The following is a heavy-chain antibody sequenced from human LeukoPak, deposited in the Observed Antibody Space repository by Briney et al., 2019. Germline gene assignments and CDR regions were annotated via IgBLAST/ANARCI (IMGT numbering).Heavy chain of an antibody. CDR2: IKSKTDGWTT. J-gene: IGHJ4*02. CDR3: ATGYYYDSSGYN. Sequence: GGSLRLSCAASGFTFSRAWMTWVRQAPGKGLEWVGRIKSKTDGWTTDYAAPVKGRFTISRDDSKNTLYLQMNSLKTEDTAVYYCATGYYYDSSGYNWGQGTLVTVSS. V-gene: IGHV3-15*01. CDR1: GFTFSRAW. D-gene: IGHD3-22*01.